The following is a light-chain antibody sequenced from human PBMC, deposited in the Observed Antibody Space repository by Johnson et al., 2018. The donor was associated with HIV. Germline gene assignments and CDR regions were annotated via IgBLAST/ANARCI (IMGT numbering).Light chain of an antibody. CDR1: SSNIGNNY. J-gene: IGLJ1*01. Sequence: HSVLTQPPSVSAAPGQKVTISCSGSSSNIGNNYVSWYQQLPGTAPKLLIYENNKRPSGIPDRFSGSKSGTSATLGITALQTGDEADYYCGTWDSSLGAVFVTGTKVTVL. CDR2: ENN. V-gene: IGLV1-51*02. CDR3: GTWDSSLGAV.